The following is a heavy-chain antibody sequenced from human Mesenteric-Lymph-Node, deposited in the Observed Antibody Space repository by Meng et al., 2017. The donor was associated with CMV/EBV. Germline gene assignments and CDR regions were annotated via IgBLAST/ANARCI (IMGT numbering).Heavy chain of an antibody. CDR2: INSGGSTT. CDR3: ARSPAYFRSAIDY. Sequence: GESLKISCTASAFTFSSYWMHWVRQAPGKGLVWVSRINSGGSTTDYADSVKGRFTISRDNSKNTLYVQMNSLRAEDSGVYYCARSPAYFRSAIDYWGQGTLVTVSS. J-gene: IGHJ4*02. CDR1: AFTFSSYW. V-gene: IGHV3-74*01. D-gene: IGHD3-10*02.